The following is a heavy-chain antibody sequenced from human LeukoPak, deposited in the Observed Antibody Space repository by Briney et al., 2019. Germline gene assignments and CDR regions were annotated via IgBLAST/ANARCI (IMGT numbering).Heavy chain of an antibody. CDR1: GFSFSGYA. D-gene: IGHD3-22*01. CDR2: ISYNGGRK. Sequence: GGSLRLSCVASGFSFSGYAIHWVRQAPGKGLEWVALISYNGGRKDYADSVKGRFTIDRDNSKNTVYLQINSLRPDDTAIYFCARQEARNYYYEGLDYWGQGNLVTVSS. V-gene: IGHV3-30*04. J-gene: IGHJ4*02. CDR3: ARQEARNYYYEGLDY.